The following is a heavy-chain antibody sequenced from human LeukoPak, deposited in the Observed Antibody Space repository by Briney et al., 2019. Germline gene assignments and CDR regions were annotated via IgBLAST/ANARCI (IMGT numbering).Heavy chain of an antibody. J-gene: IGHJ6*03. V-gene: IGHV4-39*07. Sequence: SETLSLTCSVSDASFSSNTYYWGWIRQPPGKGLEWIGSAFNNEGTYYSPSLRRRVTISRDTSKKQLSLRLSSLTAADTAVYYCARDSPGGYYGSGSYSYMDVWGKGTTVTVSS. CDR2: AFNNEGT. CDR1: DASFSSNTYY. CDR3: ARDSPGGYYGSGSYSYMDV. D-gene: IGHD3-10*01.